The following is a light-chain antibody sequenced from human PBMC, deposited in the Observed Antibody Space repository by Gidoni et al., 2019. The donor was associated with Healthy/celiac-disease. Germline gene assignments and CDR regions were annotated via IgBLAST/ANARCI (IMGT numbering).Light chain of an antibody. CDR3: SSYTSSNTL. Sequence: QSALTQPASVSGSPGQSSTISCTGTSSDVGDYNYVSWYQQHPGKAHKLMIYDVTNRPSGVSKRFSGSKSGNTASLTISGLQAEDEADYYCSSYTSSNTLFGSGTKVTVL. CDR1: SSDVGDYNY. CDR2: DVT. V-gene: IGLV2-14*03. J-gene: IGLJ1*01.